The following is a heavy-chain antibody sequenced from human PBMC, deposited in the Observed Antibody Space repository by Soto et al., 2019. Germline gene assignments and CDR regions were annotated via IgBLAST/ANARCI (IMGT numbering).Heavy chain of an antibody. CDR3: AKYDFWSSYYIWDYFEY. V-gene: IGHV3-23*01. CDR1: GFTFSTYA. J-gene: IGHJ4*02. CDR2: ISGGGGNV. Sequence: EVQLLESGGGLVQPGGSLRLSCAASGFTFSTYAMSWVRQAPGKGLEWVSAISGGGGNVNYADSVKGRFTISRYNSRTVVYLEMRSLRAEDTAKYYCAKYDFWSSYYIWDYFEYWGQGTLVTVSS. D-gene: IGHD3-3*01.